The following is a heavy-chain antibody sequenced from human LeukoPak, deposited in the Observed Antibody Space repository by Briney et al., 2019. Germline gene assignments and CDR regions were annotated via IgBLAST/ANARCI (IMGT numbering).Heavy chain of an antibody. D-gene: IGHD1-26*01. Sequence: PSETLSLTCTVSGGSISSYYWSWIRQPPGKELEWIGYIYYSGSTNYNPSLKSRVTMSLDKSKNHLSLNLTSVTAADTAVYYCSRESGAFSPFGYWGQGTLVTVSS. CDR1: GGSISSYY. CDR2: IYYSGST. J-gene: IGHJ4*02. V-gene: IGHV4-59*12. CDR3: SRESGAFSPFGY.